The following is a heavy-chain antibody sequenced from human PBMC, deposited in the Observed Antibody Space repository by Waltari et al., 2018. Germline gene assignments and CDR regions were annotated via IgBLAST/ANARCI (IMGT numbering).Heavy chain of an antibody. D-gene: IGHD3-10*01. J-gene: IGHJ6*02. Sequence: EVQLVESGGHLIQPGGSLRLSCAASSFNVSSYYMNWVRQAPGKGLELVSMLYHAGNTYYADSVKGRFTFSRDNSKNTLYLQMNSLRAEDTAVYYCARGNTKYGMDVWGQGTTVTVSS. CDR1: SFNVSSYY. CDR3: ARGNTKYGMDV. V-gene: IGHV3-53*01. CDR2: LYHAGNT.